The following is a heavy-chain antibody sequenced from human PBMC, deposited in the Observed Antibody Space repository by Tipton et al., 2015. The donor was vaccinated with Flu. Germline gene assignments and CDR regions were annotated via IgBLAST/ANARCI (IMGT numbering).Heavy chain of an antibody. CDR2: INHSGTT. D-gene: IGHD7-27*01. CDR3: SSKVANWGLWEPLDY. Sequence: TLSLTCAVYGGSFSAYYWSWIRQPPGKGLEWVGEINHSGTTNYNPSLTSRVTISADTSKKQFSLGLTSVTAADTAVYYCSSKVANWGLWEPLDYWGHGTLVTVSS. J-gene: IGHJ4*01. V-gene: IGHV4-34*01. CDR1: GGSFSAYY.